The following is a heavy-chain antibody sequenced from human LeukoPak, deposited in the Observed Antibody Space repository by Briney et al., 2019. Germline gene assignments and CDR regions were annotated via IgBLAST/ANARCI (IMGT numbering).Heavy chain of an antibody. CDR1: GYTFTTYW. D-gene: IGHD6-13*01. V-gene: IGHV5-51*01. Sequence: ESLKISCKGSGYTFTTYWIVWVRQVPGKGLEWMGIIYPGDSDTRYSPSFQGQVTISADKSISTAYLQWSSLKASDTAMYYCAREVVAAAHFDYWGQGTLVTVSS. J-gene: IGHJ4*02. CDR3: AREVVAAAHFDY. CDR2: IYPGDSDT.